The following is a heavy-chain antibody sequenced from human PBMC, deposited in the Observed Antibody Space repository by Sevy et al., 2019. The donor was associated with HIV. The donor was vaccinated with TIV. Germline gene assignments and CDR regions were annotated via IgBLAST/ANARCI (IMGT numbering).Heavy chain of an antibody. CDR2: IYYSGST. Sequence: SETLSLTCTVSGGSISSYYWSWIRQPPGKGLEWIGYIYYSGSTNYNPSLKSRVTISVDTSKNQFSLKLSSVTAADTAVYYCARGYCSSTSCRPYYYYLDVWGKGTTVTVSS. CDR3: ARGYCSSTSCRPYYYYLDV. CDR1: GGSISSYY. J-gene: IGHJ6*03. D-gene: IGHD2-2*01. V-gene: IGHV4-59*01.